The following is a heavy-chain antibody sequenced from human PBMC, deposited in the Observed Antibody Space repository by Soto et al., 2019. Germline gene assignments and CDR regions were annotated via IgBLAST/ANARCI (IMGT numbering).Heavy chain of an antibody. CDR1: GGSISSSSYY. J-gene: IGHJ5*02. Sequence: SETLSLTCTVSGGSISSSSYYWGWIRQPPGKGLEWIGSIYYSGSTYYNPSLKSRVTISVDTPKNQFSLKLSSVTAADTAVYYCARVKPYGSGSAGWFDPWGQGTLVTVSS. V-gene: IGHV4-39*01. D-gene: IGHD3-10*01. CDR3: ARVKPYGSGSAGWFDP. CDR2: IYYSGST.